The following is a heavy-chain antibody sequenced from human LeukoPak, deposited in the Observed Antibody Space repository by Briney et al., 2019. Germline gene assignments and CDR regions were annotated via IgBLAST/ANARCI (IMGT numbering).Heavy chain of an antibody. V-gene: IGHV3-21*01. J-gene: IGHJ6*03. D-gene: IGHD1-1*01. CDR3: ARLNDQDWNDLYMDV. CDR1: GFTFSSYS. Sequence: PGGSLRLSCAASGFTFSSYSMNWVRQAPGKGLEWVSSISSSSSYIYYADSVKGRFTISRDNAKNSLYLQMNSLRAEDTAVYYCARLNDQDWNDLYMDVWGKGTTVTVSS. CDR2: ISSSSSYI.